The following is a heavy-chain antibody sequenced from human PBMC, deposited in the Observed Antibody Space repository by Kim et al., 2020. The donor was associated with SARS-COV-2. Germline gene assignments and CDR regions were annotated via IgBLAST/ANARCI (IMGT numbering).Heavy chain of an antibody. D-gene: IGHD3-10*01. CDR2: IYYSGST. Sequence: SETLSLTCTVSGGSISSYYWSWIRQPPGKGLEWIGYIYYSGSTNYNPSLKSRVTISVDTSKNQFSLKLSSVTAADTAVYYCARDSYGSGSYYSGYYYYGMDVWGQGTTVTVSS. J-gene: IGHJ6*02. CDR1: GGSISSYY. CDR3: ARDSYGSGSYYSGYYYYGMDV. V-gene: IGHV4-59*13.